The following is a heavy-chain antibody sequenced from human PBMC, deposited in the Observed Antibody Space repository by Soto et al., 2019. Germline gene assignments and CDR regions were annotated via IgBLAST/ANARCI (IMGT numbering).Heavy chain of an antibody. V-gene: IGHV1-46*01. Sequence: SVKVSCKASGYTFTNYYVQWVRQAPGQGLEWMGVIHPDGGHTTYSQKFQDRVTMTRDTFTSTIYMELSSLRSEDTAVYYCARGDNDYWGQGTLVTVSS. CDR2: IHPDGGHT. CDR1: GYTFTNYY. CDR3: ARGDNDY. J-gene: IGHJ4*02.